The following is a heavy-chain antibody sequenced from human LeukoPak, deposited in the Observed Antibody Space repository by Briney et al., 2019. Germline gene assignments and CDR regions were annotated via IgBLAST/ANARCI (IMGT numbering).Heavy chain of an antibody. V-gene: IGHV3-23*01. CDR3: ARGSLGELSFRTLFDY. CDR1: GFTFSSYG. CDR2: ISGSGGST. J-gene: IGHJ4*02. D-gene: IGHD3-16*02. Sequence: GRTLRLSCAASGFTFSSYGMSWVRQAPGKGLEWVSAISGSGGSTYYADSVKGRFSISRDNVKNSLYLQMNSLRAEDTALYYCARGSLGELSFRTLFDYWGQGTLVTVSS.